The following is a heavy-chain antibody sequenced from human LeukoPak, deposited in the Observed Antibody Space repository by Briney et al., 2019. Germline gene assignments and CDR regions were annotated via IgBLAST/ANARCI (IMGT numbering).Heavy chain of an antibody. CDR2: ISYIGST. Sequence: PSETLSLTCTVSGGSISSSYWSWIRQPPGKGLEWIGYISYIGSTNYNPSLKSRVTVSVDTSRNQFSLKLTSVTAADTAVYYCAREDYGDYASWGQGTLVTVSS. J-gene: IGHJ4*02. CDR1: GGSISSSY. CDR3: AREDYGDYAS. D-gene: IGHD4-17*01. V-gene: IGHV4-59*08.